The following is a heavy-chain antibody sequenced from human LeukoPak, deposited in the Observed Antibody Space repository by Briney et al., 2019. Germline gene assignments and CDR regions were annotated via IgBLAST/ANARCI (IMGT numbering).Heavy chain of an antibody. CDR3: AKVRWDNSGWYYLDN. D-gene: IGHD6-19*01. CDR1: GFTFSSYG. V-gene: IGHV3-30*02. J-gene: IGHJ4*02. Sequence: PGGSLRLSCAASGFTFSSYGIHWVRQAPGKGLEWVAFIRYDGSNKYHADSVKGRFTISRDNSKNTLYLQMNSLTDEDTAVYYCAKVRWDNSGWYYLDNWGQGTLVTVSS. CDR2: IRYDGSNK.